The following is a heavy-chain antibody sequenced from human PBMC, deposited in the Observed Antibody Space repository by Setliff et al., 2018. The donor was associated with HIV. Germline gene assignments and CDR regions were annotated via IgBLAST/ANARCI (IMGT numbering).Heavy chain of an antibody. CDR3: ARDHMSVGAWVGATSRGLFQH. J-gene: IGHJ1*01. D-gene: IGHD1-26*01. CDR1: GYIFTSYY. V-gene: IGHV1-46*01. Sequence: ASVKVSCKASGYIFTSYYIHWVRQAPGQGLEWMGIINPSGGSISYAQKFQGRVTMTRDTSASTVFVELNSVRSEDTAVYYCARDHMSVGAWVGATSRGLFQHWGQGTLVTVSS. CDR2: INPSGGSI.